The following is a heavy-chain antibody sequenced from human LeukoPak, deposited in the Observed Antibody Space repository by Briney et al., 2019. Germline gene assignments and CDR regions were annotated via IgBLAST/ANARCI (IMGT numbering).Heavy chain of an antibody. CDR3: ARSEARFMLS. Sequence: GGSLRLSCAASGFTFRSYEMNWVRQAPGKGLEWVSFISNSGDSIYYADSVKGRFTISRDNAKNSLFLQMNSLRAEDTAVYYCARSEARFMLSWGQGTLDTVSS. V-gene: IGHV3-48*03. CDR1: GFTFRSYE. CDR2: ISNSGDSI. J-gene: IGHJ4*02. D-gene: IGHD3-16*02.